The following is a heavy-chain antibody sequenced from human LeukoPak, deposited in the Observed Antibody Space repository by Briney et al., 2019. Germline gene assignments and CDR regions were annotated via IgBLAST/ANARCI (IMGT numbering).Heavy chain of an antibody. D-gene: IGHD6-19*01. V-gene: IGHV3-23*01. CDR3: ARTGYGTVAMAGTSGYMDY. J-gene: IGHJ4*02. Sequence: GGSLRLSCAASGFTFNTFAMTWVRQAPGKGLGWVSSISAGGDSTYYADSVKGRFTISRDKSKSTLYVQMNRLRAEDTAVYYCARTGYGTVAMAGTSGYMDYWGQGTLVTVS. CDR1: GFTFNTFA. CDR2: ISAGGDST.